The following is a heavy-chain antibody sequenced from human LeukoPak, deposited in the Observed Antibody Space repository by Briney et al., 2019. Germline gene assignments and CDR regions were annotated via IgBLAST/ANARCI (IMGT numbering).Heavy chain of an antibody. Sequence: SETLSLTCTVSGYSISSNYYWGWIRQPPGKGLEWIGSIYHSGSTNYNPSLKSRVTISVDTSKNQVSLKLSSVTAADTAVYYCARGRRGYSYGYFDYWGQGTLATVSS. D-gene: IGHD5-18*01. CDR1: GYSISSNYY. CDR2: IYHSGST. V-gene: IGHV4-38-2*02. J-gene: IGHJ4*02. CDR3: ARGRRGYSYGYFDY.